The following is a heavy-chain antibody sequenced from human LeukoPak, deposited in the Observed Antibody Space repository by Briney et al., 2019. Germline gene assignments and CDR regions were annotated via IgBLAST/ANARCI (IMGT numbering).Heavy chain of an antibody. D-gene: IGHD2-2*01. CDR3: AKDRGKGYCSSTSCYGFDWFDP. CDR1: GFTFSSHA. CDR2: ISGSGGST. J-gene: IGHJ5*02. Sequence: GGSLRLSCAASGFTFSSHAMSWVRQAPGKGLEWVSAISGSGGSTYYADSVKGRFTISRDNSKNTLYLQMNSLRAEDTAVYYCAKDRGKGYCSSTSCYGFDWFDPWGQGTLVTVSS. V-gene: IGHV3-23*01.